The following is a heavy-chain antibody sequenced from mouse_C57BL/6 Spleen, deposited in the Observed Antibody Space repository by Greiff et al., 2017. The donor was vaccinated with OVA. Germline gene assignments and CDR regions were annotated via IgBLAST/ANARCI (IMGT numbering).Heavy chain of an antibody. Sequence: EVKLQQSGPGLVKPSQSLSLTCSVTGYSITSGYYWNWIRQFPGNKLEWMGYISYDGSNYYNPSLKKRISITRDTSKNHTFLKLHTVTTEDTATYYCARGDHCPCDYWGQGTTLTVSS. CDR2: ISYDGSN. V-gene: IGHV3-6*01. CDR1: GYSITSGYY. J-gene: IGHJ2*01. CDR3: ARGDHCPCDY.